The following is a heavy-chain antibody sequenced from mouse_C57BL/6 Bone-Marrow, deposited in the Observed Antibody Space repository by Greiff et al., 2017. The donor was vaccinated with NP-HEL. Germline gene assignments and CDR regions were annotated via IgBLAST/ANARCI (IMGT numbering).Heavy chain of an antibody. D-gene: IGHD4-1*02. CDR2: IYPRSGNT. Sequence: QVQLQQSGAELARPGASVKLSCKASGYTFTSYGISWVKQRTGQGLEWIGEIYPRSGNTYYNEKFKGKATLTADKSSSTAYMELRSLTSEDSAVYFCARSDSTGTDWFAYWGQGTLVTVSA. V-gene: IGHV1-81*01. J-gene: IGHJ3*01. CDR1: GYTFTSYG. CDR3: ARSDSTGTDWFAY.